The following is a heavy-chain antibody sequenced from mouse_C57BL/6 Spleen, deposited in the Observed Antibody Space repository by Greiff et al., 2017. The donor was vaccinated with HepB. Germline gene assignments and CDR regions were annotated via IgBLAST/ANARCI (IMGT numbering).Heavy chain of an antibody. CDR1: GFTFSDYG. J-gene: IGHJ2*01. Sequence: EVNLVESGGGLVKPGGSLKLSCAASGFTFSDYGMHWVRQAPEKGLEWVAYISSGSSTLYYTDTVKGRFTIARDNAKNTLFLQMTSLRSEDTAMYYCARGRGFDYWGQGTTLTVSS. V-gene: IGHV5-17*01. CDR3: ARGRGFDY. CDR2: ISSGSSTL.